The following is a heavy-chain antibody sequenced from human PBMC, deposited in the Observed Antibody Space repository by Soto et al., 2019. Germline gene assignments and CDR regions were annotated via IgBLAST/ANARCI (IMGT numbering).Heavy chain of an antibody. CDR2: ISGSGGST. Sequence: EVQLLESGGGLVQPGGSLSLSCAASGFTFSSYAMSWVRQAPGKGLEWVSAISGSGGSTYYADSVKGRLTISRDNSKNTLYLQMNSLRAEDTAVYYCAKDRVGSSNYYYMDVWGKGTTVTVSS. J-gene: IGHJ6*03. V-gene: IGHV3-23*01. CDR1: GFTFSSYA. CDR3: AKDRVGSSNYYYMDV. D-gene: IGHD2-2*01.